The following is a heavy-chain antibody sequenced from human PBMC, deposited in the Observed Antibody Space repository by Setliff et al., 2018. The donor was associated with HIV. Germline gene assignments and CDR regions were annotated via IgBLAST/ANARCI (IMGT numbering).Heavy chain of an antibody. V-gene: IGHV3-30*07. J-gene: IGHJ6*03. CDR3: ASSGYNYGGYYMDV. D-gene: IGHD5-18*01. CDR2: ISSDGSDK. Sequence: GGSLRLSCAASGFAFRNYIFHWVRQAPGKGLEWVAIISSDGSDKNYADSVKGRFTVSRDNGKNSLYLQMNSLRAEDTAVYYCASSGYNYGGYYMDVWGKGTTVTVSS. CDR1: GFAFRNYI.